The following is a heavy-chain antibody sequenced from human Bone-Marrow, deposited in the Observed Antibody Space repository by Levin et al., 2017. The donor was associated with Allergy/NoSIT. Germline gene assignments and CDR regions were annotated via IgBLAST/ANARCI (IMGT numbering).Heavy chain of an antibody. V-gene: IGHV3-23*01. CDR2: ISDSGST. Sequence: GESLKISCAASGFTFSDYAMSWVRQAPGKGLEWVSTISDSGSTYYADSVKGRFTISRDDSKNTLYVQMNSLRAEDTAVYYCANALLSLSTSSTSVNWGQGALVTVSS. D-gene: IGHD6-6*01. CDR1: GFTFSDYA. J-gene: IGHJ4*02. CDR3: ANALLSLSTSSTSVN.